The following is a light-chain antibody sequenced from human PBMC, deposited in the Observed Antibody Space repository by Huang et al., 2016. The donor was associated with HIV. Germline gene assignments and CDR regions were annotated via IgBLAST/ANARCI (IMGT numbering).Light chain of an antibody. V-gene: IGKV3-11*01. Sequence: EIVLTQSPATLSLSPGERATLSCRASQSVSSYLAWYQQKPGQAPRLLIYDASNRATGIPARFSGSGSGTDFTLTISSLEPEDFAVYYCQQRSNRITFGQGTRLEMK. CDR3: QQRSNRIT. CDR2: DAS. CDR1: QSVSSY. J-gene: IGKJ5*01.